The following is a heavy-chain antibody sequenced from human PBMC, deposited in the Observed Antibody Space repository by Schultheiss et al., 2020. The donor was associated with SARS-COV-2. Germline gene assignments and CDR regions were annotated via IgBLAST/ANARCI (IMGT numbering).Heavy chain of an antibody. CDR2: IYYSGST. J-gene: IGHJ5*02. D-gene: IGHD3-10*01. CDR1: GGSISSGDYY. Sequence: SETLSLTCTVSGGSISSGDYYWSWIRQPPGKGLEWIGYIYYSGSTYYNPSLKSRVTISVDTSKNQFSLKLSSVTVADTAVYYCARGNRDYGSGSYYNWFDPWGQGTLVTVSS. V-gene: IGHV4-30-4*01. CDR3: ARGNRDYGSGSYYNWFDP.